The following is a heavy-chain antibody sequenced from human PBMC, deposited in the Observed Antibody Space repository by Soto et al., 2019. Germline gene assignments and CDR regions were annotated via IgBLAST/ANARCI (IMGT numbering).Heavy chain of an antibody. D-gene: IGHD4-17*01. CDR1: GFTFSSYG. Sequence: QVQLVESGGGVVQPGRSLRLSCAASGFTFSSYGMHWVRQAPGKGLEWVAVISYDGSNKYYADSVKGRFTISRDNSKNTLYLQMNSLRAEDTAVYYCAKNYGDYANWFDPWGQGTLVTVSS. CDR3: AKNYGDYANWFDP. J-gene: IGHJ5*02. V-gene: IGHV3-30*18. CDR2: ISYDGSNK.